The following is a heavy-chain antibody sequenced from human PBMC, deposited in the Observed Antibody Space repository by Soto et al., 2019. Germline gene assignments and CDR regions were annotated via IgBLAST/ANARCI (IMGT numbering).Heavy chain of an antibody. CDR2: ISSNGVGT. D-gene: IGHD6-6*01. J-gene: IGHJ6*03. V-gene: IGHV3-64*01. CDR3: ARRARADFYYMDV. CDR1: GFTLSGYA. Sequence: EVQLAESGGGLAQPGGSLRLSCAASGFTLSGYAMDWVRQAPGKGLEYVSGISSNGVGTYYAKSVQGRFTISRDNSKNTVYVQMGSLRLEDMAVYYCARRARADFYYMDVWGKGTTVTVSS.